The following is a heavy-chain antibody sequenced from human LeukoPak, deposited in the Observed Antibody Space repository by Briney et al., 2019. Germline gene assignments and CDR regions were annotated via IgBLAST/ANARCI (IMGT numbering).Heavy chain of an antibody. CDR1: GYSISSGYY. CDR2: IYHSGST. Sequence: SETLSLTCTVSGYSISSGYYWGWIWQPPGKGLEWIGSIYHSGSTYYNPSLKSRVTISVDTSKNQFSLKLSSVTAADTAVYYCASTLVRGVIKDYWGQGTLVTVSS. D-gene: IGHD3-10*01. CDR3: ASTLVRGVIKDY. V-gene: IGHV4-38-2*02. J-gene: IGHJ4*02.